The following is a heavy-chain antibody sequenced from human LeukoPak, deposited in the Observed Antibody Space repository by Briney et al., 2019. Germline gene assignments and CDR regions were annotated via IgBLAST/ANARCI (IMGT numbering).Heavy chain of an antibody. CDR3: ATGRMSRAFGGVIARHHFDY. J-gene: IGHJ4*02. CDR2: ISSNGGST. V-gene: IGHV3-64*01. Sequence: PGGSLRLSCAASGFTFSSYAMHWVRQAPGKGLEYVSAISSNGGSTYYANSVKGRFTISRDNSKNTLYLQMGSLRAEDMAVYYCATGRMSRAFGGVIARHHFDYWGQGTLVTVSS. CDR1: GFTFSSYA. D-gene: IGHD3-16*02.